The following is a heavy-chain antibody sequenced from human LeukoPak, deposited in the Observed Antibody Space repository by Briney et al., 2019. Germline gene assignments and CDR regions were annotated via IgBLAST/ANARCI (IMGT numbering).Heavy chain of an antibody. CDR1: GYTFTSYD. V-gene: IGHV1-8*01. CDR3: ARGYVVVTAILDYYYGMDV. CDR2: MNPNSGNT. D-gene: IGHD2-21*02. Sequence: GASVKVSCKASGYTFTSYDINWVRQATGQGLEWMGWMNPNSGNTGYAQKFQGRVTMTRNTSIGTAYMELSSLRSEDTAVYYCARGYVVVTAILDYYYGMDVWGQGTTVTVSS. J-gene: IGHJ6*02.